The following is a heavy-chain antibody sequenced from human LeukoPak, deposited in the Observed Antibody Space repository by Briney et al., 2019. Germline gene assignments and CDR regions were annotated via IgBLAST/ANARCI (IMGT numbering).Heavy chain of an antibody. V-gene: IGHV3-23*01. CDR1: GFTFSSFA. Sequence: QPGGSLRLSCAASGFTFSSFAMSWVRQPPGKGLEWVSAITGSGGSTYYADSVRGRFTISRDNSKNTLYLQRNSLRAADRAVYYCAKEERGWFDPWGQGTLVTVSS. CDR2: ITGSGGST. CDR3: AKEERGWFDP. J-gene: IGHJ5*02.